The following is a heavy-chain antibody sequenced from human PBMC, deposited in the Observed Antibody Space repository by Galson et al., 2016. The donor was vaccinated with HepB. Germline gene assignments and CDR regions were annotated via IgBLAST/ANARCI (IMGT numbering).Heavy chain of an antibody. Sequence: VTVSCKASGYPFTSFDVYWVRQASGQGLEWMGWMNPNSANTGYAQRFQGRVTMTRNNSISTAYMELRSLRSDDTAIYYCARGPYDVLTGYHYALEVWGQGTTVIVSS. CDR3: ARGPYDVLTGYHYALEV. CDR2: MNPNSANT. CDR1: GYPFTSFD. D-gene: IGHD3-9*01. V-gene: IGHV1-8*01. J-gene: IGHJ6*02.